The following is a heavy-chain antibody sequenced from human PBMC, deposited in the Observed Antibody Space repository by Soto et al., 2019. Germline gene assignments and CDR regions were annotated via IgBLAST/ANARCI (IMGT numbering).Heavy chain of an antibody. D-gene: IGHD4-17*01. V-gene: IGHV4-39*01. CDR1: GDSISSSSYY. CDR2: INYSGST. CDR3: ASLYGDYVPY. J-gene: IGHJ4*02. Sequence: QLQLQESGPGLVKPSETLSLTCSVSGDSISSSSYYWGWIRQPPGKGLEWIGTINYSGSTYYNPSHKRRVPISVDPSRIQFSLKVSSVTAADTAVYYCASLYGDYVPYWGQGILVSVSS.